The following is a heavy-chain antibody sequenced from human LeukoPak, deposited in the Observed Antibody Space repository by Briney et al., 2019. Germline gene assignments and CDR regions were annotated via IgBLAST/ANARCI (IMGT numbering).Heavy chain of an antibody. CDR1: GYTFTNYD. V-gene: IGHV1-18*01. CDR2: ISAYNGHT. Sequence: ASVKVSCKASGYTFTNYDISWVRQAPGQGLEWMGWISAYNGHTNYPQKLQGRVTLTTDTSTSTAYMELRSLRSDDTAVYYCARQYSGYDWGDYYYHYMDVWGKGTTVSISS. J-gene: IGHJ6*03. CDR3: ARQYSGYDWGDYYYHYMDV. D-gene: IGHD5-12*01.